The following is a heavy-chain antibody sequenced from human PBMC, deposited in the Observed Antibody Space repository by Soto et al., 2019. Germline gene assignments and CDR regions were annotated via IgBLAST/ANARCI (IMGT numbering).Heavy chain of an antibody. Sequence: GGSLRLSCAASGFTFSSYAMSWVRQAPGKGLEWVSVISGSGGSTYYADSVKGRFTISRDNSKNTLYLQMSSLRAEDTAVYYCAKDFSRDYDSSGYLPWGQGTLVTVSS. V-gene: IGHV3-23*01. CDR2: ISGSGGST. CDR1: GFTFSSYA. J-gene: IGHJ5*02. D-gene: IGHD3-22*01. CDR3: AKDFSRDYDSSGYLP.